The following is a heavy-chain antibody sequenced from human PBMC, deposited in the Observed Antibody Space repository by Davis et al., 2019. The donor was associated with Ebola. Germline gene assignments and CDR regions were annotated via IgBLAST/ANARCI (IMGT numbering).Heavy chain of an antibody. J-gene: IGHJ4*02. Sequence: GGSLRLSCAASGFTFSSYGMHWVRQAPGKGLEWVAVISYDGSNKYYADSVKGRFTISRDNSKNTLYLQMNSLRAGDTAVYYCANEYLYGDPHDYWGQGTLVTVSS. V-gene: IGHV3-30*18. CDR2: ISYDGSNK. CDR3: ANEYLYGDPHDY. CDR1: GFTFSSYG. D-gene: IGHD4-17*01.